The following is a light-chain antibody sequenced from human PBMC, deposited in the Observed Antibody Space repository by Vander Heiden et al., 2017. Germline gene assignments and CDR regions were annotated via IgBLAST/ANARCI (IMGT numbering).Light chain of an antibody. CDR3: MQALQTPGLT. J-gene: IGKJ4*01. Sequence: DIVMTQSPLSLPVTPGEPVSISCRSSQSLLHSNGYNYLDWYLQKPGQSPQLLIYLGSNRASGVPDRFSGSGSGTDFTLKISRVEAEDVGVYYCMQALQTPGLTFGGGTKVEIK. CDR2: LGS. V-gene: IGKV2-28*01. CDR1: QSLLHSNGYNY.